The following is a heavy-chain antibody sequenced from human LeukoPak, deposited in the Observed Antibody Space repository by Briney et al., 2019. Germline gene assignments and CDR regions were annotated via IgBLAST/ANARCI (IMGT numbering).Heavy chain of an antibody. Sequence: SETLSLTCTVSGGSISSSSYDWGWIRQPPGKGLEWIGSIYYSGSTYYNPYLKSRVPISVDTSKNQFSLKLSPVTAAHTAVYYCARDYDFWRGYYTAFDIWGQGTMVTVSS. CDR3: ARDYDFWRGYYTAFDI. D-gene: IGHD3-3*01. J-gene: IGHJ3*02. V-gene: IGHV4-39*07. CDR1: GGSISSSSYD. CDR2: IYYSGST.